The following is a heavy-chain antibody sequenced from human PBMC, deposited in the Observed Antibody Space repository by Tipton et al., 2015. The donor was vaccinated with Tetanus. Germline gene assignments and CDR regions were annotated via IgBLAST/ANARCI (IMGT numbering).Heavy chain of an antibody. CDR3: VRDDSGRGLDY. D-gene: IGHD3-10*01. CDR1: GFDFRNYD. Sequence: SLRLSCAASGFDFRNYDMHWVRQAPGKGLEWVSLIGFRGNTHYADSVKGRFTISRDNGRNSLYLQMSSLRDDDTAMYYCVRDDSGRGLDYWGKGTLVTVSS. J-gene: IGHJ4*02. CDR2: IGFRGNT. V-gene: IGHV3-13*01.